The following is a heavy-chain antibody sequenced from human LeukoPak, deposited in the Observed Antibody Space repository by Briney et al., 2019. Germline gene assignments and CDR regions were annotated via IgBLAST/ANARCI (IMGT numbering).Heavy chain of an antibody. J-gene: IGHJ4*02. Sequence: GSSVKLSCKASGGTFSSYAISWVRQAPGQGLEWMGRIIPILGIANYAQKFQGRVTITADKSTSTAYREVSSLRSEDTAVYYCAREDDILTGYDYWGQGTLVTVSS. CDR1: GGTFSSYA. CDR3: AREDDILTGYDY. CDR2: IIPILGIA. V-gene: IGHV1-69*04. D-gene: IGHD3-9*01.